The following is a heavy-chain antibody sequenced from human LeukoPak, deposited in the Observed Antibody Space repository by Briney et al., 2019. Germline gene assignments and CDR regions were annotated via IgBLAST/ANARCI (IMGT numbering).Heavy chain of an antibody. J-gene: IGHJ6*02. V-gene: IGHV4-34*01. CDR1: GGSFSGYY. Sequence: PSETLSLTCAVYGGSFSGYYWSWIRQPPGKGLEWIGEINHSGSTNYNPSLKSRVTISVDTSKNQFSLKLSSVTAADTAVYYCARDRPYDYGGNSHYGMDVWGQGTTVTVSS. CDR3: ARDRPYDYGGNSHYGMDV. CDR2: INHSGST. D-gene: IGHD4-23*01.